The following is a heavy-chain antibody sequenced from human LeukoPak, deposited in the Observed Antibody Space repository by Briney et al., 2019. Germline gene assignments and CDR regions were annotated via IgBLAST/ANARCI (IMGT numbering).Heavy chain of an antibody. Sequence: HTGGSLRLSCAASGFTFRSYSMHWVRQAPGKGLEWVSYISSTSSTIYYADSVKGRFTISRDNAKNSLYLQMNSLRDEDTAVYYCARAAPYYYDSSGYSAFDSWGQGTMVTVS. V-gene: IGHV3-48*02. CDR1: GFTFRSYS. CDR2: ISSTSSTI. J-gene: IGHJ3*02. CDR3: ARAAPYYYDSSGYSAFDS. D-gene: IGHD3-22*01.